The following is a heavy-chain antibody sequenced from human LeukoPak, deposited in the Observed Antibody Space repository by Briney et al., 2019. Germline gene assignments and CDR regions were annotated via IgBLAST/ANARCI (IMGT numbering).Heavy chain of an antibody. CDR1: GFTFSSYA. CDR3: AKDSRIAVAGLDY. V-gene: IGHV3-23*01. Sequence: GGSLRLSCAASGFTFSSYAMIWVRQAPGKGLEWVSTISGSGGSTNYADSVKGRFTISRDNYKNTLFLQMNSLRAEDTAVYYCAKDSRIAVAGLDYWGQGTLVTVSS. CDR2: ISGSGGST. J-gene: IGHJ4*02. D-gene: IGHD6-19*01.